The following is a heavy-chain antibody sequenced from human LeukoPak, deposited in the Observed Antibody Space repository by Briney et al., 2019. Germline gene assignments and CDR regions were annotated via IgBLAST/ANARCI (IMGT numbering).Heavy chain of an antibody. CDR3: ATGRAVFWSGLWTTYYYGMDV. D-gene: IGHD3-3*01. V-gene: IGHV3-74*01. CDR1: GFTFSSCW. CDR2: INSDGSST. Sequence: PGGSLRLSCAASGFTFSSCWMHWVRQAPGKGLVWVSRINSDGSSTSYADSVKGRFTISRDNAKNTLYLQMNSLRAEDTAVYYCATGRAVFWSGLWTTYYYGMDVWGQGTTVTVSS. J-gene: IGHJ6*02.